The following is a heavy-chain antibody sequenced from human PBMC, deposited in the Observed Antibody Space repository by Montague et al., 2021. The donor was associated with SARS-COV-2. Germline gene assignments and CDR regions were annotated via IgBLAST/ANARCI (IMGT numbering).Heavy chain of an antibody. Sequence: SETLSFTCAVYGGSFSGYYWTWIRQPPGKGLEWIGEINHSGSTNYNPSXXSRVTISVDTSKNQFSLKLRSVTAADTAVYYCARGQPPRITFGGIISYGLDVWGQGTTVTVSS. CDR2: INHSGST. CDR3: ARGQPPRITFGGIISYGLDV. CDR1: GGSFSGYY. D-gene: IGHD3-16*02. J-gene: IGHJ6*02. V-gene: IGHV4-34*01.